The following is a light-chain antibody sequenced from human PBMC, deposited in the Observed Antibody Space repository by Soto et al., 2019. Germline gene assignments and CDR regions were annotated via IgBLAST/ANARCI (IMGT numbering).Light chain of an antibody. CDR2: ENN. Sequence: QSVLTQPPSVSAAPGQKVTISCSGSSSNIGNNYVSWYQQLPGTAPKLLIYENNKQPSGIPDRFSGSKSGTSATLGITGLQTGDEADYYCGTWDSSLSAGGEVFGGGTKLTVL. V-gene: IGLV1-51*02. CDR1: SSNIGNNY. J-gene: IGLJ2*01. CDR3: GTWDSSLSAGGEV.